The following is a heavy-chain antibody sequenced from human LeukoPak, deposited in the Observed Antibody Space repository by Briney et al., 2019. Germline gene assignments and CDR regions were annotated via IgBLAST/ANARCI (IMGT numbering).Heavy chain of an antibody. CDR1: GFTFSSYA. Sequence: GRSLRLSCAASGFTFSSYAMHWVRQAPGKGLEWVSYISSSGSTIYYADSVKGRFTISRDNAKNSLYLQMNSLRAEDTAVYYCAMIVVVPARAFDIWGQGTMVTVSS. J-gene: IGHJ3*02. D-gene: IGHD2-2*01. V-gene: IGHV3-48*03. CDR3: AMIVVVPARAFDI. CDR2: ISSSGSTI.